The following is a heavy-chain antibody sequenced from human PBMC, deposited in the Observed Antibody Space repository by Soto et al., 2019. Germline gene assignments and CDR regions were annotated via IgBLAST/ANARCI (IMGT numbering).Heavy chain of an antibody. J-gene: IGHJ6*03. Sequence: GGSLRLSCAASGFTFSSYSMNWVRQAPGKGLEWVSYISSSSSTIYYADSVKGRFTISRDNAKNSLYLQMNSLRAEDTAVYYCARLSGVPAANTIALLYYYYMDVWGKGTTVTVSS. CDR1: GFTFSSYS. D-gene: IGHD2-2*01. CDR2: ISSSSSTI. CDR3: ARLSGVPAANTIALLYYYYMDV. V-gene: IGHV3-48*01.